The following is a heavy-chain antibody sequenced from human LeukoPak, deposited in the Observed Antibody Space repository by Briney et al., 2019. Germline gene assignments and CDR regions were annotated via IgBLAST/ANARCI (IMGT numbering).Heavy chain of an antibody. CDR3: ARDHYCDSSGYYYFDY. D-gene: IGHD3-22*01. J-gene: IGHJ4*02. CDR2: ISAYNDNT. CDR1: GYTFTSYG. V-gene: IGHV1-18*01. Sequence: ASVKVSCKASGYTFTSYGISWVRQAPGQGLEWMGWISAYNDNTNYAQKVQGRVTMTTDTSTNTAYMELRSLRSDDTAVYYCARDHYCDSSGYYYFDYWGQGTLVTVSS.